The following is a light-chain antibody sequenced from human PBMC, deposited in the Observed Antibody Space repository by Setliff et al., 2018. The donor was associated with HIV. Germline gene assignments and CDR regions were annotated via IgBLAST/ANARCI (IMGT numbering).Light chain of an antibody. Sequence: QSVLTQPPSVSGAPGQRVTISCTGSSSNIGAGYDVHWYQQLPGTAPKLLIYGNSNRPSGVPDRFSGSKSGTSASLAITGLRSEDEADYYCAVWDDSLSGYVFGTGTKVTVL. CDR2: GNS. CDR3: AVWDDSLSGYV. CDR1: SSNIGAGYD. V-gene: IGLV1-40*01. J-gene: IGLJ1*01.